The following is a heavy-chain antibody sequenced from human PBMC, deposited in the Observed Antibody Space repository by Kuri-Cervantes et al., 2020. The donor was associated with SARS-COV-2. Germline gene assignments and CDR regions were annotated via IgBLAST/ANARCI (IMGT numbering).Heavy chain of an antibody. Sequence: GESLKISCAASGFTFDDYAMHWVRQAPGKGLVWVSRISTDGSSTSYADSVKGRFTISRDNSKNTLYLQMNSLRAEDTAVYYCAKDHFGLAASPGQVAFDYWGQGTLVTVSS. CDR2: ISTDGSST. V-gene: IGHV3-74*01. J-gene: IGHJ4*02. D-gene: IGHD6-13*01. CDR1: GFTFDDYA. CDR3: AKDHFGLAASPGQVAFDY.